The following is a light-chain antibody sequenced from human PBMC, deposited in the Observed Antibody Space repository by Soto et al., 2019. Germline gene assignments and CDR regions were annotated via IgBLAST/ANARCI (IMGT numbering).Light chain of an antibody. V-gene: IGKV1-5*01. J-gene: IGKJ4*01. CDR1: EIISTW. CDR2: DAS. Sequence: DIQMTQSPSTLSASVGDRVTITCRANEIISTWLAWYQQKPGTAPKLLISDASSLQSGVPSRFSGSGSGTAFTLTISSLQPDDFATYYCQQYSSRLLTFGGGTKVEIK. CDR3: QQYSSRLLT.